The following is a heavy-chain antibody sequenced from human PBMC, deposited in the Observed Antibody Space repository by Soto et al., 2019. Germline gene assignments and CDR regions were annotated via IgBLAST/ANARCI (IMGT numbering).Heavy chain of an antibody. CDR3: AKDYSVADYDFVLERIRRRPQYYFDY. D-gene: IGHD3-3*01. J-gene: IGHJ4*02. V-gene: IGHV3-23*01. Sequence: GGSLRLSCAASGFTFSSYAMSWVRQAPGKGLEWVSAISGSGGSTYYADSVKGRFTISRDNSKNTLYLQMNSLRAEDTAVYYCAKDYSVADYDFVLERIRRRPQYYFDYWGQGTLVTVSS. CDR2: ISGSGGST. CDR1: GFTFSSYA.